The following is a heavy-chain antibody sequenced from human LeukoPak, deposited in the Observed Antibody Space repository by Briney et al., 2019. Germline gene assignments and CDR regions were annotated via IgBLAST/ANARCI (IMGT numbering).Heavy chain of an antibody. CDR3: ARVTVAVVNYYYGMDV. J-gene: IGHJ6*02. CDR2: ISSSGSTI. CDR1: GFTFSSNG. Sequence: PGRSLRLSCAASGFTFSSNGMHWVRQAPGKGLEWVSYISSSGSTIYYADSVKGRFTISRDNAKNSLYLQMNSLRAEDTAVYYCARVTVAVVNYYYGMDVWGQGTTVTVSS. D-gene: IGHD6-19*01. V-gene: IGHV3-48*04.